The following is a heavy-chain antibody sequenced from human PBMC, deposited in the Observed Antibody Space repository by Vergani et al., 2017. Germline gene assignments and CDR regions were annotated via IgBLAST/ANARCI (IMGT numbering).Heavy chain of an antibody. CDR2: ISGSGGNT. J-gene: IGHJ4*02. Sequence: EVQLLESGGGLVQPGGSLRLSCAASGFTFSSYAMSWVRQVPGKGLEWVSGISGSGGNTYYANSVKGRFTISRDNSKNTLYLQMNSLRAEDTAVYYCARVPRGAGVFDYWGQGTLVTVSS. D-gene: IGHD3-10*01. V-gene: IGHV3-23*01. CDR1: GFTFSSYA. CDR3: ARVPRGAGVFDY.